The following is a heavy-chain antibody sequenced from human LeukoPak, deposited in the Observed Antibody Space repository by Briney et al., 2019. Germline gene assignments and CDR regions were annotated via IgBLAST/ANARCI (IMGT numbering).Heavy chain of an antibody. J-gene: IGHJ5*02. CDR1: GGSLSSETYY. CDR3: ARGGRGFDP. V-gene: IGHV4-61*02. CDR2: IYSSGST. Sequence: PSETLSLTCTVSGGSLSSETYYWTWVRQPAGKGLEWIGRIYSSGSTSYNPSLKSRVTISVDTSKNQFSLELNSVTASDTAVYYCARGGRGFDPWGQGTLVTVSS.